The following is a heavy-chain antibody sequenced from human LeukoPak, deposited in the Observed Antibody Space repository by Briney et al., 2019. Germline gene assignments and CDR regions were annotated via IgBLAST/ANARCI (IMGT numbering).Heavy chain of an antibody. Sequence: SETLSLTCAVSGYSISSGYYWGWIRQPPGKGLERIGSIYHSGSTYYNPSLKSRVTISVDTSKNQFSLKLSSVTAADTAVYYCARDPPPYGGNSGGTETIDYWGQGTLVTVSS. D-gene: IGHD4-23*01. CDR2: IYHSGST. CDR3: ARDPPPYGGNSGGTETIDY. V-gene: IGHV4-38-2*02. J-gene: IGHJ4*02. CDR1: GYSISSGYY.